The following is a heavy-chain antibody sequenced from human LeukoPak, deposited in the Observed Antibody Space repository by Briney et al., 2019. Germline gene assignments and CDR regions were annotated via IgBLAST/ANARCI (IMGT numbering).Heavy chain of an antibody. CDR3: TRDPRVLDY. CDR2: ISGSGTDI. Sequence: GGSLRLSCEASGFTFSDYYMTWMRQAPGEGLEWVSYISGSGTDILYADSVKGRFTMSRDNAKNSLYLQMNSLRTEDTAVYYCTRDPRVLDYWGQGTLVTVSS. V-gene: IGHV3-11*04. CDR1: GFTFSDYY. D-gene: IGHD3-10*01. J-gene: IGHJ4*02.